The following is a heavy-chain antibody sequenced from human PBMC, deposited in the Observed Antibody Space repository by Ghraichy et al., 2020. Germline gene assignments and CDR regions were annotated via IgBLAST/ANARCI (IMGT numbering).Heavy chain of an antibody. CDR2: IYTSGST. Sequence: AETLSLTCTVSGGSISSYYWSWIRQPAGKGLEWIGRIYTSGSTNYNPSLKSRVTMSVDTSKNQFSLKLSSVTAADTAVYYCARDRPITIFGVVIRGYYGMDVWGQGTTVTVSS. V-gene: IGHV4-4*07. CDR1: GGSISSYY. J-gene: IGHJ6*02. D-gene: IGHD3-3*01. CDR3: ARDRPITIFGVVIRGYYGMDV.